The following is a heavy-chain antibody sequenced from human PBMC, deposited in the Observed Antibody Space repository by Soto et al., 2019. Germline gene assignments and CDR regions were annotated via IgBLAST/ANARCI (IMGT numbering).Heavy chain of an antibody. J-gene: IGHJ4*02. CDR3: ARVAYYDSSGYYYYFDY. V-gene: IGHV4-38-2*01. CDR2: ISHSGST. CDR1: GYSIRSGYF. D-gene: IGHD3-22*01. Sequence: KPSETLSLTCAVSGYSIRSGYFLGWVRQPPGKGLEWIGSISHSGSTYYNPSLKGRVTISVDTSKNQFSLKLSSVTAADTAVYYRARVAYYDSSGYYYYFDYWGQGTLVTVSS.